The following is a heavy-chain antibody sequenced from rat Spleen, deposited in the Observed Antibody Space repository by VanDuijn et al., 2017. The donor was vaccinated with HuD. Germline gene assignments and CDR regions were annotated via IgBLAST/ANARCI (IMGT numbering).Heavy chain of an antibody. D-gene: IGHD1-12*02. J-gene: IGHJ3*01. CDR3: TRGGEYYYDGTYPLWFAY. CDR2: ISTSGGST. Sequence: EVQLVESGGGLVQPGRSMKLSCAASGFTFSSFPMAWVRQAPTKGLEWVATISTSGGSTYYRDSVKGRFTISRDNAKSTLYLQMNSLRSEDTATYYCTRGGEYYYDGTYPLWFAYWGQGTLVTVSS. V-gene: IGHV5-46*01. CDR1: GFTFSSFP.